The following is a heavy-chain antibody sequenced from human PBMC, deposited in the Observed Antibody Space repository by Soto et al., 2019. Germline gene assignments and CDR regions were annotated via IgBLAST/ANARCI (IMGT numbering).Heavy chain of an antibody. J-gene: IGHJ5*02. CDR3: ARVVGIAAADNWFEP. D-gene: IGHD6-13*01. V-gene: IGHV1-3*01. CDR2: INAGNGNT. CDR1: GYTFTSYA. Sequence: ASVKVSCKASGYTFTSYAMHWVRQAPGQRLEWMGWINAGNGNTKYSQKFQGRVTITRDTSASTAYMELSSLRSEDTAVYYCARVVGIAAADNWFEPWGQGTLVTVSS.